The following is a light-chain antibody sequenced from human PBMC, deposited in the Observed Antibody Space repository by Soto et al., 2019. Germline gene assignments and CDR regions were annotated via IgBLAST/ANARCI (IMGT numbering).Light chain of an antibody. Sequence: QSALTQPASVSGSPGQSITISCTGTSSDVGSYNLVSWYQHHPSKAPKLMIYEVSKRPSGVSNRFSGSKSGNTASLTISGLQAEDEADYYCCSYAGSSTWVFGGGTKLTVL. CDR2: EVS. CDR1: SSDVGSYNL. V-gene: IGLV2-23*02. J-gene: IGLJ3*02. CDR3: CSYAGSSTWV.